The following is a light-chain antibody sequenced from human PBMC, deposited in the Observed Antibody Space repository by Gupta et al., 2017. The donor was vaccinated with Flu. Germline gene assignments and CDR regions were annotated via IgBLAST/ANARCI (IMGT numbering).Light chain of an antibody. Sequence: DIQMTQSPSSLSASVGDRVAITCQASEDISKYLNWYQQKPGKAPKLLIYDASNLETGGPSRFSGSGYGTHYTLSISSRQPEDIGTYYCQQYDDSPHFTFGHGTKVDVK. J-gene: IGKJ3*01. CDR2: DAS. V-gene: IGKV1-33*01. CDR3: QQYDDSPHFT. CDR1: EDISKY.